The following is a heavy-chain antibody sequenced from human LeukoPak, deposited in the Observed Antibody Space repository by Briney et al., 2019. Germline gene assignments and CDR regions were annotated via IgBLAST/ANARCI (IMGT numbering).Heavy chain of an antibody. CDR1: GGSISSGSYY. J-gene: IGHJ5*02. CDR3: ARYGSGSYYNPLGVVRFDP. D-gene: IGHD3-10*01. CDR2: IYTSGST. V-gene: IGHV4-61*02. Sequence: PSQTLSLTCTVSGGSISSGSYYWSWIRQPAGTGLEWIGRIYTSGSTNYNPSLKSRVTISVDTSKNQFSLKLSSVTAADTAVYYCARYGSGSYYNPLGVVRFDPWGQGTLVTVSS.